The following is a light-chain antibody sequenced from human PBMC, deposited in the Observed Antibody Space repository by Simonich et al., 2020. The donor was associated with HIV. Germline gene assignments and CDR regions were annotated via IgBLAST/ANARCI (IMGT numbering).Light chain of an antibody. Sequence: QSALTQAASVSGSPGQSITISCTGTSSDVGNYNYVSWYQQHPGKAPKDMIYDVSKRPSGVSNRFSGSKSGNTASLTISGLQAEDEADYYCSSYTSSSTWVFGGGTKLTVL. V-gene: IGLV2-14*01. CDR3: SSYTSSSTWV. J-gene: IGLJ3*02. CDR1: SSDVGNYNY. CDR2: DVS.